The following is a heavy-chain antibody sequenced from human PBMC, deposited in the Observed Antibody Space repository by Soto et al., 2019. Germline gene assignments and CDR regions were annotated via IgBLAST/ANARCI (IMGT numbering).Heavy chain of an antibody. CDR3: ARAVRSGSYPRIPDAGTWGH. J-gene: IGHJ4*02. D-gene: IGHD3-10*01. CDR2: MNPYSGNT. V-gene: IGHV1-8*01. Sequence: ASVKVSCKASGYTFTSYDINWVRQATGQGLEWMGWMNPYSGNTGYAQKFQGRVTMTRNISISTVYMELSSLRSEDTAVYYCARAVRSGSYPRIPDAGTWGHWGQGTLVTVSS. CDR1: GYTFTSYD.